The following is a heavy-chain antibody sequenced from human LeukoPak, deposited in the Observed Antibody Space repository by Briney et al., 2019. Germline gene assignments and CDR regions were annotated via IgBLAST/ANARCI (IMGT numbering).Heavy chain of an antibody. CDR3: XXXXLGSWYYFDY. Sequence: GGSLRLSCAASGFTFGSSAMSWVRQAPGKGPEWVSTFSRSGPDTYYADSVKGRFTIFRDNSKNTLYLQMNSLRAEDTAVYYCXXXXLGSWYYFDYWGQGTLVTVSS. V-gene: IGHV3-23*01. CDR2: FSRSGPDT. CDR1: GFTFGSSA. J-gene: IGHJ4*02. D-gene: IGHD2-15*01.